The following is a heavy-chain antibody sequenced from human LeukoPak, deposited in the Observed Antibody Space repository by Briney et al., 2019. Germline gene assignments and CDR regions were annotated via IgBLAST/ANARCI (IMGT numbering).Heavy chain of an antibody. CDR3: ARSFYQDHDY. V-gene: IGHV3-21*01. CDR1: GFTFSSYS. D-gene: IGHD3-16*02. CDR2: ISSSSSYI. Sequence: PGGSLRLSCAASGFTFSSYSMNWVRQAPGKGLEWVSSISSSSSYICYADSVKGRFTISRDNAKNSLYLQMNSLRAEDTAVYYCARSFYQDHDYWGQGTLVTVSS. J-gene: IGHJ4*02.